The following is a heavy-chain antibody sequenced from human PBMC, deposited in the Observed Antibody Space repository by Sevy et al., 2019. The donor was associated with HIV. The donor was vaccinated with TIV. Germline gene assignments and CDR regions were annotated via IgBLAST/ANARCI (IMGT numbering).Heavy chain of an antibody. CDR1: GFTFSEFG. J-gene: IGHJ4*02. D-gene: IGHD6-19*01. CDR2: IFSSGST. Sequence: GGSLRLSCTTSGFTFSEFGMHWVRQRPGKGLEWVSVIFSSGSTYYADSAKGRFTISRDNSKNTVDLQMNSVRAEDTAVYYCVSLFLSYRSGWSYFDYWGQGTLVNVSS. CDR3: VSLFLSYRSGWSYFDY. V-gene: IGHV3-NL1*01.